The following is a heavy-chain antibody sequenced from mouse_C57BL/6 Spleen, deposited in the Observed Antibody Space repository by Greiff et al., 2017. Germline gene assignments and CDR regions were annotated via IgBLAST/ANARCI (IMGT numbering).Heavy chain of an antibody. J-gene: IGHJ4*01. D-gene: IGHD1-1*01. CDR1: GYAFSSYW. V-gene: IGHV1-80*01. CDR3: ARGGDYYGSSYYAMDY. CDR2: IYPGDGDP. Sequence: VQLQQSGAELVKPGASVKISCKASGYAFSSYWMNWVKQRPGKGLEWIGQIYPGDGDPNSNGKFKGKATLTADTSSSTAYMQLSSLTSEDAAVYFCARGGDYYGSSYYAMDYWGQGTSVTVSS.